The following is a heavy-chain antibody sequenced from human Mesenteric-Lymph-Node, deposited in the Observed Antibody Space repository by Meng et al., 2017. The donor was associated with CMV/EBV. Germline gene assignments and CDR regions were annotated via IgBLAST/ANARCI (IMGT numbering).Heavy chain of an antibody. Sequence: GESLKISCAASGFTFSSYWMSWVRQAPGKGLEWVANIKQDGSEKYYVDSVKGRFTISRDNAKNSLYLQMNSLRAEDTAVYYCARDPGVYNSGPSDYWGQGTLVTVSS. CDR3: ARDPGVYNSGPSDY. J-gene: IGHJ4*02. D-gene: IGHD5-12*01. CDR2: IKQDGSEK. CDR1: GFTFSSYW. V-gene: IGHV3-7*01.